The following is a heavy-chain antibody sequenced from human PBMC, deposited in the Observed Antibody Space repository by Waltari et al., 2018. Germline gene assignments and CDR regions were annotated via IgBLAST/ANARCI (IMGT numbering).Heavy chain of an antibody. CDR1: GFTFSTYS. Sequence: EVQLVESGGGLVNPGGSLRLSCAASGFTFSTYSMNWVRQALGKGLEWVSSISSNSIYIYYADSVKGRFTISRDNAKNSLYLQMNSLRAEDTAVYYCARGSTSSYGMDVWGQGTTVTVSS. CDR2: ISSNSIYI. J-gene: IGHJ6*02. D-gene: IGHD2-2*01. V-gene: IGHV3-21*01. CDR3: ARGSTSSYGMDV.